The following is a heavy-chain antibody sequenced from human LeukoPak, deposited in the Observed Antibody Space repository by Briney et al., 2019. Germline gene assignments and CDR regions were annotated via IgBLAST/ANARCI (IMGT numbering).Heavy chain of an antibody. CDR1: GFTFSDYY. CDR3: ARSMVRGVLPY. CDR2: ISSSGNTT. Sequence: GSLRLSCAASGFTFSDYYMSWIRQAPGKGLECVSYISSSGNTTYHADSVKGRFTISRDNSKNTVYLQMNSLSAEDTAVYYCARSMVRGVLPYWGQGTLVTVSS. J-gene: IGHJ4*02. D-gene: IGHD3-10*01. V-gene: IGHV3-11*04.